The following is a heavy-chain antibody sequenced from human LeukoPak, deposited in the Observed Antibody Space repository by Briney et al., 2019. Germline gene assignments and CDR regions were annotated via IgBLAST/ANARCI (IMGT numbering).Heavy chain of an antibody. J-gene: IGHJ5*01. CDR3: ATYSTNNAREFES. V-gene: IGHV3-7*01. CDR1: GFTFSSNW. CDR2: IKPDGGEK. Sequence: PGGSLRLSFEASGFTFSSNWMNWVRQAPAEGLEWVAKIKPDGGEKYYVDSVKGRFAISRDNAKNSLYLQMNRLRDENTAVYYCATYSTNNAREFESWGQGTLVTVSS. D-gene: IGHD2/OR15-2a*01.